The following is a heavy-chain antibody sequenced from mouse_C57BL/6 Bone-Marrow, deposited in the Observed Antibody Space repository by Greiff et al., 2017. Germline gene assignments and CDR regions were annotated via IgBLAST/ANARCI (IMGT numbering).Heavy chain of an antibody. J-gene: IGHJ2*01. CDR3: TRENDYCGSGQ. CDR1: GYTFTDYE. Sequence: VQLQQSGAELVRPGASVTLSCKASGYTFTDYEMPWVKQTPVHGLEWIGAIDPETGGTAYNQKFKGKAILTADKSSSTAYMELRSLTSEDSAVYYSTRENDYCGSGQRGQGTTLTVSS. V-gene: IGHV1-15*01. CDR2: IDPETGGT. D-gene: IGHD1-1*01.